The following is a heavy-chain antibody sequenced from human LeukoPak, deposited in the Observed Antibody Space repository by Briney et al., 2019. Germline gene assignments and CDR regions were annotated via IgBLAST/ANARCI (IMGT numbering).Heavy chain of an antibody. CDR3: ASPGDYYDSSSTRSRKLYYYYYGMDV. V-gene: IGHV1-69*04. CDR1: GGTFSSYA. CDR2: IIPILGIA. J-gene: IGHJ6*02. Sequence: ASVKVSCKASGGTFSSYAISWVRQAPGQGLEWMGRIIPILGIANYAQKFQGRVTITADKSTSTAYMELSSLRSEDTAVYYCASPGDYYDSSSTRSRKLYYYYYGMDVWGQGTTVTVSS. D-gene: IGHD3-22*01.